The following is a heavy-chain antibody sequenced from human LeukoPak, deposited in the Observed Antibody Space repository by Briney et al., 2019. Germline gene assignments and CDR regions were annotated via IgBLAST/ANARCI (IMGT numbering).Heavy chain of an antibody. CDR1: GDTFTAYY. D-gene: IGHD5-18*01. Sequence: ASVKVSCKASGDTFTAYYMHWVRQAPGQGLEWMGIINPNNNSTTYAQKFQGRVTMTSDTSTSTVYMELSSLRSEDTAVYYCARERGYSYAFTWGQGTLVTVSS. J-gene: IGHJ5*02. CDR3: ARERGYSYAFT. V-gene: IGHV1-46*01. CDR2: INPNNNST.